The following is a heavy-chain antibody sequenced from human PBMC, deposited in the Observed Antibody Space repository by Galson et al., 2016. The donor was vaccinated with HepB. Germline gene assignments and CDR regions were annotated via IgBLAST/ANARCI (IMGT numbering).Heavy chain of an antibody. V-gene: IGHV3-15*01. J-gene: IGHJ4*02. Sequence: SLRLSCAVSGITFSNYALNWVRQAPGKGLEWVGRIKSKTDGGTTDYAAVVKDRFSISRDDSKNTMSLQMNSLETEDTAMYYCATADYSHWGQGTLVTVSS. CDR3: ATADYSH. CDR1: GITFSNYA. D-gene: IGHD2-15*01. CDR2: IKSKTDGGTT.